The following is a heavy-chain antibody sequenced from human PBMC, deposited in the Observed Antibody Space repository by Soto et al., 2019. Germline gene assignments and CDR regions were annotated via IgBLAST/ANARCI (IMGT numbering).Heavy chain of an antibody. CDR2: IYYSGST. V-gene: IGHV4-39*01. Sequence: SETLSLTCTVSCGSISSSSYYWGWIRQPPGKGLEWIGSIYYSGSTYYNPSLKSRVTISVDTSKNQFSLKLSSVTAADTAVYYCARGGATIFGVIDSWGQGTRVTVSS. CDR1: CGSISSSSYY. J-gene: IGHJ4*02. CDR3: ARGGATIFGVIDS. D-gene: IGHD3-3*02.